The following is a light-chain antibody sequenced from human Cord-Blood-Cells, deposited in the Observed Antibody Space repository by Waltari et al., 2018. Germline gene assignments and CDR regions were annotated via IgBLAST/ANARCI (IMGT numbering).Light chain of an antibody. Sequence: DIVMTQSPDSLAVSLGERATINCKSGPSVLYRSNNKNYLAWYQQKPGQPPKLLIYWASTRESWVPDRFSCSGSGTDFTLTISSLQAEDVAVYYCQQYFSTPLTFGGGTKVEIK. CDR2: WAS. J-gene: IGKJ4*01. V-gene: IGKV4-1*01. CDR1: PSVLYRSNNKNY. CDR3: QQYFSTPLT.